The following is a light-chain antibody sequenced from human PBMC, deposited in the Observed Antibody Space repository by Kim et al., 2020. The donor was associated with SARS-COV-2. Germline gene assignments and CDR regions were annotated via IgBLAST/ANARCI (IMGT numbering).Light chain of an antibody. CDR2: GAS. V-gene: IGKV3D-15*01. CDR3: QHYNNWPPET. J-gene: IGKJ2*01. CDR1: QSVSDN. Sequence: EIVMTQSPATLSVSPGERATLSCWASQSVSDNLAWYQQKVGQAPRLLIYGASTRATGIPARFSGSGSGTDFTITISSLQSEDIAVYYCQHYNNWPPETFGQGTKVDIK.